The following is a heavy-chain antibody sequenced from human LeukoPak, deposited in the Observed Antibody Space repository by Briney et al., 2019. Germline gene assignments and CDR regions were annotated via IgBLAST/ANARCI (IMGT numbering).Heavy chain of an antibody. V-gene: IGHV4-61*02. CDR2: VYGGVSSQRNPSH. Sequence: SETLSLTCSVSGASVSGGDYYWSWIRQPAGKGLEWIVRVYGGVSSQRNPSHQYNPSLMSRLTISADTSRNQLSLSLHSVTAADTAIYYCARDRQEGGMRVSSFQYWGQGTPVTVSS. D-gene: IGHD2-15*01. J-gene: IGHJ4*02. CDR3: ARDRQEGGMRVSSFQY. CDR1: GASVSGGDYY.